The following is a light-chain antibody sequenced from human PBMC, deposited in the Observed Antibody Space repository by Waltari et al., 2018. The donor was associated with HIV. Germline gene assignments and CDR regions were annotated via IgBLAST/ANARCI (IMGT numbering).Light chain of an antibody. CDR1: SGSIATNY. Sequence: FILTQPHSVSESPGKTVTISCTRSSGSIATNYVQWYQQRTGSSLPTVIFEDEQRPSGVPDRFSGSIDSSSNSASLTISGLKSEDEADYYCQSYDSTNVVFGGGTQLTVL. V-gene: IGLV6-57*01. CDR2: EDE. CDR3: QSYDSTNVV. J-gene: IGLJ7*01.